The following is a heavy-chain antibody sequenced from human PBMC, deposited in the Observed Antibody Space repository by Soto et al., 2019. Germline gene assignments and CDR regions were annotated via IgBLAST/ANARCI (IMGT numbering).Heavy chain of an antibody. CDR2: ISWNGGSI. D-gene: IGHD2-21*02. CDR3: AKSMGGTANGMGV. V-gene: IGHV3-9*01. Sequence: EVQLVESWGGLVQPGRSLILSCAASGLSFDDYAMHWVRQVPGKCLEWGSGISWNGGSIGYADSVKGRFSISRDNAKNSLYLQMNSLRVEDTALYYCAKSMGGTANGMGVWGQGTTVTVSS. J-gene: IGHJ6*02. CDR1: GLSFDDYA.